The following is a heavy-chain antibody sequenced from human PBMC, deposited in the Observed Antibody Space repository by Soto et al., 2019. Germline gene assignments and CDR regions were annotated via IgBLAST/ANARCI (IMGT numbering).Heavy chain of an antibody. CDR2: IIPILGIA. Sequence: QVQLVQSGAEVKKPGSSVKVSCKASGGTFSSDTISWVRQAPGQGLEWMGRIIPILGIANYAQKFQGRVTITADKSTSTAYMELSSLRSEDTAVYYCARIRYSCSSDHYYYYMDVWGKGTTVTVSS. J-gene: IGHJ6*03. V-gene: IGHV1-69*02. CDR3: ARIRYSCSSDHYYYYMDV. CDR1: GGTFSSDT. D-gene: IGHD6-6*01.